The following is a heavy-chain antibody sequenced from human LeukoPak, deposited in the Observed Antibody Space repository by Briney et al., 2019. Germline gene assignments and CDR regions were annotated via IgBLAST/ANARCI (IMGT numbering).Heavy chain of an antibody. Sequence: GGSLRLSCAASGFTFSSYAMHWVRQAPGKGLEWVAVISYDGSNKYYADSVKGRFTISRDNSKNTLYLQMNSLRAEDTAVYYCASWGPEELSFIYWGRGTLVTVSS. CDR2: ISYDGSNK. V-gene: IGHV3-30-3*01. CDR3: ASWGPEELSFIY. CDR1: GFTFSSYA. D-gene: IGHD3-16*02. J-gene: IGHJ4*02.